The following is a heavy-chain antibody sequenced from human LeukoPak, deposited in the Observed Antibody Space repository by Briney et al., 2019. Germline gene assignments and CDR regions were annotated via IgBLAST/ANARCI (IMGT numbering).Heavy chain of an antibody. J-gene: IGHJ3*02. V-gene: IGHV3-33*01. CDR3: ARDDMVRGVADAFDI. CDR2: IRYDGSNK. CDR1: GFTFSSYG. Sequence: PGRSLRLSCAASGFTFSSYGMHWVRQAPGKGLEWVAVIRYDGSNKYYADSVKGRFTISRDNSKNTLYLQMNSLRAEDTAVYYCARDDMVRGVADAFDIWGQGTMVTVSS. D-gene: IGHD3-10*01.